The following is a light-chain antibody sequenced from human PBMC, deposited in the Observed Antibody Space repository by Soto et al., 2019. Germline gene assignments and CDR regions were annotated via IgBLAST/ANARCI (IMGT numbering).Light chain of an antibody. V-gene: IGKV3-11*01. J-gene: IGKJ4*01. CDR1: QSVSSY. Sequence: EIVLTQSPATLSLSPGERATLSCRASQSVSSYLAWYQQKPGQAPRLLIYDASNRATGIPARFSGSGSGTGFTLTISSLEPEDFAVYYCQQRSNWSALTFGGGTKVDIK. CDR3: QQRSNWSALT. CDR2: DAS.